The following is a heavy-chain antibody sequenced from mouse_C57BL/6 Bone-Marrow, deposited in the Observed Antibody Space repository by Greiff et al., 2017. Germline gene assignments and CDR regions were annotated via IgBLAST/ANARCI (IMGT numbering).Heavy chain of an antibody. CDR2: IDPNSGGT. V-gene: IGHV1-72*01. CDR1: CYTFTSYW. J-gene: IGHJ3*01. D-gene: IGHD3-3*01. CDR3: ARGWPWFAY. Sequence: PGSSLVQPFSSFHLSCPSSCYTFTSYWMHWVKQRPGRGLEWIGRIDPNSGGTKYNEKFKSKATLTVDKPSSTAYMQLSSLTSEDSAVYYCARGWPWFAYWGQGTLVTVSA.